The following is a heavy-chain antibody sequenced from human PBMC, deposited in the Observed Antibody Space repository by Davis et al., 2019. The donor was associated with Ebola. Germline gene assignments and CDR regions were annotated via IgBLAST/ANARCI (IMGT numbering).Heavy chain of an antibody. CDR2: INPSGGST. J-gene: IGHJ6*02. CDR1: GYTFTSYY. Sequence: ASVKVSCKASGYTFTSYYMHWVRQAPGQGLEWMGIINPSGGSTSYAQKFQGRVTMTRNTSISTAYMELSSLRSEDTAVYYCARSYYYYGSGSYFLYYYGMDVWGQGTTVTVSS. CDR3: ARSYYYYGSGSYFLYYYGMDV. D-gene: IGHD3-10*01. V-gene: IGHV1-46*01.